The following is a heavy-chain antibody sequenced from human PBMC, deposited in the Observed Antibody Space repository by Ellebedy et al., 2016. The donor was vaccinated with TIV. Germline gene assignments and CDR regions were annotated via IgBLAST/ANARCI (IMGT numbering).Heavy chain of an antibody. CDR1: GFSVSSSY. CDR3: AKEEGFYGSGRGAFNM. V-gene: IGHV3-53*01. CDR2: IYRGGDI. J-gene: IGHJ3*02. D-gene: IGHD3-10*01. Sequence: GGSLRLXCAVSGFSVSSSYMNWVRQAPGKGLDWVSIIYRGGDIDYADSVKGRFTTSRDNSKNTLHLQMDSLRVEDTAVYYCAKEEGFYGSGRGAFNMWGQGTTVTVSS.